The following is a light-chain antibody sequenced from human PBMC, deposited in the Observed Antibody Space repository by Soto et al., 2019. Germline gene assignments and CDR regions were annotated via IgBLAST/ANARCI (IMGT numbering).Light chain of an antibody. CDR3: SLYTSSSTPLYI. J-gene: IGLJ1*01. CDR2: DVS. Sequence: QSALTHPASVSGSPGQSIAISCTGTSSDVGGYNYVSWYQQHPGKAPKLMIYDVSNRPSGVSNRFSGSKSGNTASLTISGLQAEDEDDYYCSLYTSSSTPLYIFGPGTKVTV. CDR1: SSDVGGYNY. V-gene: IGLV2-14*01.